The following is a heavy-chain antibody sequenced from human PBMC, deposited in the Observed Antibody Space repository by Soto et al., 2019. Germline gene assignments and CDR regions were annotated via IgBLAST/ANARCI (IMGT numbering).Heavy chain of an antibody. Sequence: SVKVSCKASGGTFSSYAISWVRQAPGQGLEWMGGIIPIFGTANYAQKFQGRVTITADESTSTAHMELSSLRSEDTAVYYCARDLTGAPRGRNWFDPWGQGTMVTDSS. CDR3: ARDLTGAPRGRNWFDP. CDR1: GGTFSSYA. D-gene: IGHD3-9*01. J-gene: IGHJ5*02. CDR2: IIPIFGTA. V-gene: IGHV1-69*13.